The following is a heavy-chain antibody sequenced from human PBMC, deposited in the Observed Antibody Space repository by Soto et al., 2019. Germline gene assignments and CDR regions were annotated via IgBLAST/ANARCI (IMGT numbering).Heavy chain of an antibody. CDR2: VNPIVSMS. V-gene: IGHV1-69*02. D-gene: IGHD3-10*01. CDR3: ASSYGSGYRAFDY. Sequence: QVQLVQSGAEVKRPGSSVKVSCKASGDTFNFYSINWVRQAPGLGLEWMGRVNPIVSMSNYAQKFQGRVTXTXDXXTSTAYMELSSLTSEDTAMYYCASSYGSGYRAFDYWGQGALVTVSS. CDR1: GDTFNFYS. J-gene: IGHJ4*02.